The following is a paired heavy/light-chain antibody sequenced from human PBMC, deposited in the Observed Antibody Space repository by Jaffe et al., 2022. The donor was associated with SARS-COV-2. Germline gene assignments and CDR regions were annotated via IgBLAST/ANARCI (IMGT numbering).Light chain of an antibody. Sequence: SYELTQPPSVSVSPGQTARITCSGDALPKQYAYWYQQKPGQAPVLVIYKDSERPSGIPDRFSGSSSGTTVTLTISGVQAEDEADYYCHSADSSGTSVFGTGTRVTVL. CDR3: HSADSSGTSV. CDR2: KDS. V-gene: IGLV3-25*03. CDR1: ALPKQY. J-gene: IGLJ1*01.
Heavy chain of an antibody. J-gene: IGHJ4*01. Sequence: EVQLVESGGGLVKPGGSLRLSCAASGVTFSNAWMIWVRQAPGKGLEWVGRIKSKTEGGTTVYAAPVKGRFTILRDDSKNTLYLQMSSLKTEDTAVYYCVSSSGHYSADGFDYWGHGTLVTVSS. D-gene: IGHD3-22*01. CDR2: IKSKTEGGTT. V-gene: IGHV3-15*01. CDR1: GVTFSNAW. CDR3: VSSSGHYSADGFDY.